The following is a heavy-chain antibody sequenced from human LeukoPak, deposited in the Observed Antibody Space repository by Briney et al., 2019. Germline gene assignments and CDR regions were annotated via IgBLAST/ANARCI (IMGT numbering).Heavy chain of an antibody. J-gene: IGHJ4*02. CDR1: GYTFTNYG. CDR2: ISAYNGNT. D-gene: IGHD2-2*01. Sequence: ASVKVSCKASGYTFTNYGISWVRQAPGQGLEWMGWISAYNGNTNYAHKLQGRVTMTTDTSTSTAYMELRSLRSDDTAVYYCARDRCSSTGCPNLDYWGQGTLVTVSS. V-gene: IGHV1-18*01. CDR3: ARDRCSSTGCPNLDY.